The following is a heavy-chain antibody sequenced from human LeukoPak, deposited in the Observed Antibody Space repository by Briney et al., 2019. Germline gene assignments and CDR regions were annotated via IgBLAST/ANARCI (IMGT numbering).Heavy chain of an antibody. J-gene: IGHJ4*02. CDR3: ARVRDYYASSDYSDY. V-gene: IGHV1-18*04. D-gene: IGHD3-22*01. CDR2: ISGYNAKT. CDR1: GYTFTSYY. Sequence: ASVKVSCKTSGYTFTSYYVSWVRQAPGQGLEWMGWISGYNAKTKYVQKFQGRITMTIDTSTTTAYMELRSLTSDDTAVYYCARVRDYYASSDYSDYWGQGTLVTVSS.